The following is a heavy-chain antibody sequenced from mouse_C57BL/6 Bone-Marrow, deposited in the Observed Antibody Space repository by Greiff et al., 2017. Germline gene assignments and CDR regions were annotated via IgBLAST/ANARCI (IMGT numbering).Heavy chain of an antibody. J-gene: IGHJ1*03. D-gene: IGHD1-1*01. CDR1: GFTFTNSY. CDR2: IDPANGNT. Sequence: VQLQQSVAELVRPGASVKLSCTASGFTFTNSYMHWVKQRPEQGLEWIGRIDPANGNTKYTPKFQGKATMTADTSSNTAYMQLSSLTSEDTAVYYCARWDDYDSSCDWDFDVWGTGTTVTVA. V-gene: IGHV14-3*01. CDR3: ARWDDYDSSCDWDFDV.